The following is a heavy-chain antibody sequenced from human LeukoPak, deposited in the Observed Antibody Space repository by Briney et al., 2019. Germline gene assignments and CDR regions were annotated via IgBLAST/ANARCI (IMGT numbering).Heavy chain of an antibody. Sequence: GGSLRLSCAASGFTFDDYAMHWVRQAPGKGLEWVSGISWNSGSIGYADSVKGRFTISRDNAKNSLYLQMNRLRAEDTALYYCAKDIGSSWGQGTLVTVSS. J-gene: IGHJ4*02. CDR1: GFTFDDYA. CDR2: ISWNSGSI. CDR3: AKDIGSS. V-gene: IGHV3-9*01. D-gene: IGHD6-13*01.